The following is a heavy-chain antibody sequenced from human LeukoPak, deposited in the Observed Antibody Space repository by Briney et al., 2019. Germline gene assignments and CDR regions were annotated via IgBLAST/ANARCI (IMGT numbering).Heavy chain of an antibody. V-gene: IGHV4-59*01. CDR2: IYYSGST. CDR3: ARESSRVFDY. CDR1: GGSISSYY. J-gene: IGHJ4*02. Sequence: KPSETLSLTCTVSGGSISSYYWSWIRQPPGKGLEWIGYIYYSGSTNYNPSLKSRVTISVDTSKNQFSLKLGSVTAADTAVYYCARESSRVFDYWGQGTLVTVSS. D-gene: IGHD6-6*01.